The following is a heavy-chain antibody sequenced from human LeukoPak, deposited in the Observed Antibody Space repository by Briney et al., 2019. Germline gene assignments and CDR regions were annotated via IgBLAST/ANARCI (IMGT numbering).Heavy chain of an antibody. J-gene: IGHJ4*02. V-gene: IGHV1-18*01. D-gene: IGHD3-10*01. CDR3: AREEGRITMVRGVYRGDY. CDR2: ISGYNGNT. Sequence: ASVKVSCKSSGYTFTTYGFSWVRQAPGQGLEWMGWISGYNGNTNYAQELQGRVTMTTDTSTYTAYMELRSLTSDDTAVYYCAREEGRITMVRGVYRGDYWGQGTLVTVSS. CDR1: GYTFTTYG.